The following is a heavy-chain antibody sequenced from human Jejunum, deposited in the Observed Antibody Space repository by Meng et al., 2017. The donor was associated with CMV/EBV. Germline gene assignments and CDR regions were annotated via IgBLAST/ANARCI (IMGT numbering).Heavy chain of an antibody. D-gene: IGHD1-1*01. CDR2: ITPMFDIA. Sequence: GTFNSYRITWVRQAPGQGLQWMGRITPMFDIANYAQDFQGRVTITADKSTSTAYMELSNLRSEDTAVYYCAREATESNWNAESYFDPWGQGTLVTVSS. CDR1: GTFNSYR. J-gene: IGHJ5*02. CDR3: AREATESNWNAESYFDP. V-gene: IGHV1-69*04.